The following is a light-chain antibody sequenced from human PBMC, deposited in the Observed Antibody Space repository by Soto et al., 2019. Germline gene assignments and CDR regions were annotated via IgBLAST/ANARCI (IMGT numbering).Light chain of an antibody. CDR1: QSVSSN. CDR2: GAS. V-gene: IGKV3-15*01. J-gene: IGKJ2*01. Sequence: EIVMTQSPVTLSVSAGERATLSCRASQSVSSNLAWYQQRPGQAPRLLIYGASSRATGIPARFSGSGSGTYFTLTISSLQSEDFAVYYCQQYNNWPPLYTFGQGTKLEIK. CDR3: QQYNNWPPLYT.